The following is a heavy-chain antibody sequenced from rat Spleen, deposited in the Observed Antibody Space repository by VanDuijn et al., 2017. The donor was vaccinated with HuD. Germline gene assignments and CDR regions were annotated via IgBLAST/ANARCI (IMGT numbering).Heavy chain of an antibody. CDR3: ARSPYDGTYYHYFDY. Sequence: EVQLVESGGGLVQPGRSLKLSCAASGFTFINYYMAWVRQAPTKGLEWVAYISAGGGSTYYRDSVKGRFTISRDNAKSTLYLQMNSLRSEDTATYYCARSPYDGTYYHYFDYWGQGVMVTVSS. J-gene: IGHJ2*01. CDR2: ISAGGGST. CDR1: GFTFINYY. V-gene: IGHV5-27*01. D-gene: IGHD1-12*02.